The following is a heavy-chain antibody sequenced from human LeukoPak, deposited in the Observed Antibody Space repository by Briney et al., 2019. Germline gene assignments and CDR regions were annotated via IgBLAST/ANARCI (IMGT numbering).Heavy chain of an antibody. CDR3: ARVHFYDTTGYSTSYYLDY. CDR2: THYSGTG. V-gene: IGHV4-59*01. Sequence: PSETLSLTCAVSGGPIIASYWSWIRQPPGKGLEWIGYTHYSGTGNYNPSLKSRVTISIDASKNRFYLRLSSVTAADTAVYYCARVHFYDTTGYSTSYYLDYWGQGALVTVSS. J-gene: IGHJ4*02. D-gene: IGHD3-22*01. CDR1: GGPIIASY.